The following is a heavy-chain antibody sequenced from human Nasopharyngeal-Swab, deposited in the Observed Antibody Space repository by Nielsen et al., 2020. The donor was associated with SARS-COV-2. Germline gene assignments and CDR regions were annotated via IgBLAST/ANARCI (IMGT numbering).Heavy chain of an antibody. V-gene: IGHV3-53*01. D-gene: IGHD3-16*01. CDR2: MYSDDRT. CDR3: ARGAYRLLDV. CDR1: DFTVSGNY. Sequence: GSLRLSCAASDFTVSGNYMTWVRQAPGKGLEWVSVMYSDDRTDYSASVRGRFTVSRDSSKNTLYLQMNGLRAEDTAVYYCARGAYRLLDVWGQGTPVTVS. J-gene: IGHJ6*02.